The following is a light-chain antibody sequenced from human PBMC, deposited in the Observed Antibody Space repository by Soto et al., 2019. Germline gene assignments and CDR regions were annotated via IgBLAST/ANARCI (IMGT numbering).Light chain of an antibody. V-gene: IGKV3-11*01. J-gene: IGKJ5*01. CDR3: QQLHDYPIT. Sequence: EIVLTQSPATLSLSPGERATLSCRASQSVGTFFAWYQQKPGQAPRLLIYDASNRATGIPARFSGSGSGTDFTLTISSLEPEDFATYYCQQLHDYPITFGQGTRLEI. CDR1: QSVGTF. CDR2: DAS.